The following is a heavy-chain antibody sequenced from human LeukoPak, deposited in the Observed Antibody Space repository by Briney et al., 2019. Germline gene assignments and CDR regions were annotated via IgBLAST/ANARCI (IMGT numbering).Heavy chain of an antibody. CDR2: IYYSGST. V-gene: IGHV4-59*01. CDR1: GGSISSYY. CDR3: ARRRSYYDSSGYGANDAFDI. Sequence: SETLSLTCTVSGGSISSYYWSWIRQPPGKGLEWIGYIYYSGSTNYNPSLKSRVTISVDTSKNQFSLKLSSVTAADTAVYYCARRRSYYDSSGYGANDAFDIWGQGTMVTVSS. J-gene: IGHJ3*02. D-gene: IGHD3-22*01.